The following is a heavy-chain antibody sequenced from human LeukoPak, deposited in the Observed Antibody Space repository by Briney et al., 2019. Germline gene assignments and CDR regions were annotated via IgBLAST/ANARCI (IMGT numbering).Heavy chain of an antibody. D-gene: IGHD5-18*01. CDR3: ANRVGYSYGA. J-gene: IGHJ5*02. CDR1: GFTLSSYR. V-gene: IGHV3-74*01. CDR2: INTDGSTT. Sequence: GGYLRLSCAASGFTLSSYRMYWVRQALGKGLVWVSRINTDGSTTNYADSVKGRFTISRDNAKNTLFLQMNSLRAEDTAVYYCANRVGYSYGAWGQGTLVTVSS.